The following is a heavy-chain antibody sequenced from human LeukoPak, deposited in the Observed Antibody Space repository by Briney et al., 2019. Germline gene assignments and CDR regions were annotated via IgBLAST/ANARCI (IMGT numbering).Heavy chain of an antibody. CDR3: ARDSGYSYGLLGMDV. CDR1: GGSISSYY. Sequence: PSETLSLTCTVSGGSISSYYWSWIRQPPGKGLEWIGYIYYSGSTNYNPSLKSRVTISVDTSKNQFSLKLSSVTAADTAVYYCARDSGYSYGLLGMDVWGQGTTVTVSS. V-gene: IGHV4-59*01. J-gene: IGHJ6*02. CDR2: IYYSGST. D-gene: IGHD5-18*01.